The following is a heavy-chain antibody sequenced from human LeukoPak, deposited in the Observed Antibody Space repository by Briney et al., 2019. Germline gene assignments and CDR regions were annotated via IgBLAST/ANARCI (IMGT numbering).Heavy chain of an antibody. V-gene: IGHV4-59*01. Sequence: SSETLSLTCTVSGGSINSYYWSWIRQPPGKGLEWIGYIYYSGSTNYNPSLKSRVTISVDTSKNQFSLKLTSVTAGDTAVYYCARVSGYDWESFYDYWGQGTLVTVSS. CDR1: GGSINSYY. D-gene: IGHD5-12*01. CDR2: IYYSGST. CDR3: ARVSGYDWESFYDY. J-gene: IGHJ4*02.